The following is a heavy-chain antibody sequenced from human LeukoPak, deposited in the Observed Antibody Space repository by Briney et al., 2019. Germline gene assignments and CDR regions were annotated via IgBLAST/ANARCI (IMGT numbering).Heavy chain of an antibody. CDR1: GGSISSYY. CDR2: IYYSGST. J-gene: IGHJ3*02. CDR3: ATTPKYSSGWYAFDI. V-gene: IGHV4-59*08. Sequence: SETLSLTCTVSGGSISSYYWSWIRQPPGKGLEWIGYIYYSGSTNYNPSLKSRVTISVDTSKNQFSLKLSSVTAADTAVYYCATTPKYSSGWYAFDIWGHGTMVTVSS. D-gene: IGHD6-19*01.